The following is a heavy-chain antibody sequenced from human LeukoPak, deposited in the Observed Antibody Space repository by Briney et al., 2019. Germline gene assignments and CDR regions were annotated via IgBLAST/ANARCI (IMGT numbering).Heavy chain of an antibody. CDR2: IKSETDGGTA. Sequence: GGSLRLSCAASGFTFSNAWMTWVRQAPGKGLEWVGRIKSETDGGTADYAAPVKGRFTISRDDSKNTLYLQMNSLKTEDTAVYYCTTAGPYESFDYWGQGTLVTVSS. J-gene: IGHJ4*02. CDR1: GFTFSNAW. D-gene: IGHD3-22*01. CDR3: TTAGPYESFDY. V-gene: IGHV3-15*01.